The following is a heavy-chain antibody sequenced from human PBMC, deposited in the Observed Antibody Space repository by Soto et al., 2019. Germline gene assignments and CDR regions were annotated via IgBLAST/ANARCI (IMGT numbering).Heavy chain of an antibody. J-gene: IGHJ3*02. V-gene: IGHV1-69*06. Sequence: GASVKFSCKASGGTFSSYAISWVRQAPGQGLEWMGGIIPIFGTANYAQKFQGRVTITADKSTSTAYMELSSLRSEDTAVYYCASRYYYDSSGYYDAFDIWGQGTMVTVSS. CDR1: GGTFSSYA. D-gene: IGHD3-22*01. CDR2: IIPIFGTA. CDR3: ASRYYYDSSGYYDAFDI.